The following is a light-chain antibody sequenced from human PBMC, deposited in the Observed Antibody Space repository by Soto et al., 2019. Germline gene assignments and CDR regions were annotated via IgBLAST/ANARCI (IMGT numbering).Light chain of an antibody. J-gene: IGLJ1*01. CDR3: QVWDNDGGHNYA. CDR2: DGS. CDR1: NIGIYS. Sequence: SYELTQPPSVSVAPGQTATITCGGKNIGIYSVHWYQQRPGQAPVLVVYDGSDRPSGIPERFSGSNSGNTATLTIGRVEAADEADYYCQVWDNDGGHNYAFGPGTKVTVL. V-gene: IGLV3-21*02.